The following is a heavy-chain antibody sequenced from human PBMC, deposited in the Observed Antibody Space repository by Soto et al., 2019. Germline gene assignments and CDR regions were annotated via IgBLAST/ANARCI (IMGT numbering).Heavy chain of an antibody. D-gene: IGHD6-13*01. V-gene: IGHV1-69*01. Sequence: QVQLVQSGAEVKKPGSSVKVSCKASGGTFSSYAISWVRQAPGQGLEWMGGIIPIFGTANYAQKFQGRVTITADESTSRAYMELSRLRSEDTAGDYCARGRSGIAGSVAYCGQGTLITVSS. CDR3: ARGRSGIAGSVAY. CDR1: GGTFSSYA. J-gene: IGHJ4*02. CDR2: IIPIFGTA.